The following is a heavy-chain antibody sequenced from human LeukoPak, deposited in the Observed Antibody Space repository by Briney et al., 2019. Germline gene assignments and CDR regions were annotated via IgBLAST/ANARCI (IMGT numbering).Heavy chain of an antibody. J-gene: IGHJ1*01. Sequence: PGGSLRLSCAASGFIFSGYSMNWVRQAPGKGLEWVSSISASDTYINYADSLKGRFTISRDNAKNSLYLQMNSLRAEDTAVYYCARVPSGGYCSSSSCSRYFQHWGQGTLVTVSS. CDR1: GFIFSGYS. V-gene: IGHV3-21*01. CDR2: ISASDTYI. CDR3: ARVPSGGYCSSSSCSRYFQH. D-gene: IGHD2-2*01.